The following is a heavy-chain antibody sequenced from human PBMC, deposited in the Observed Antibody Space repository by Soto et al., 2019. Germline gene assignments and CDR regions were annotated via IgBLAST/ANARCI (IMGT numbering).Heavy chain of an antibody. Sequence: QLQLQESGSGLVKPSQTLSLTCAVSGGSISSGGYSWSWIRQPPGEGLEWIGYIYHSGSTYYNPSLKSRVTISVDRSKNQFSLKLSSVTAADTAVYYCARAAVAAYFDIWGQGTMVTVSS. CDR3: ARAAVAAYFDI. CDR2: IYHSGST. J-gene: IGHJ3*02. D-gene: IGHD6-19*01. CDR1: GGSISSGGYS. V-gene: IGHV4-30-2*01.